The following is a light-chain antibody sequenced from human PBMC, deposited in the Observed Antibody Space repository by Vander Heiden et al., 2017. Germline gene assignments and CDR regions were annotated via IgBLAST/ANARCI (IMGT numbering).Light chain of an antibody. Sequence: IPMTHSQSSLSASLGGSVTITCRASQSISSYLNWYQQKPGKAPTLLLYAASSLQRGVPSRFSGSGAGTDFTLTISSLQPEDFATYYCQQSYSTPRLTFGGGTKVEIK. J-gene: IGKJ4*01. CDR3: QQSYSTPRLT. CDR2: AAS. V-gene: IGKV1-39*01. CDR1: QSISSY.